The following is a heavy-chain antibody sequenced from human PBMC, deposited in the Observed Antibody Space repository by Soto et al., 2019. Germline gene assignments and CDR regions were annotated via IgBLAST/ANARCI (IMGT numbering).Heavy chain of an antibody. D-gene: IGHD3-9*01. CDR2: IIPIFGTA. Sequence: GASVKVSCKASGGTFSSYAISWVRQAPGQGLEWMGGIIPIFGTANYAQKFQGRVTITADESTSTAYMELSSLRSEDTAVYYCAREEGIRDILTGYYSPVIAFDIWGQGTMVTVSS. CDR1: GGTFSSYA. V-gene: IGHV1-69*13. CDR3: AREEGIRDILTGYYSPVIAFDI. J-gene: IGHJ3*02.